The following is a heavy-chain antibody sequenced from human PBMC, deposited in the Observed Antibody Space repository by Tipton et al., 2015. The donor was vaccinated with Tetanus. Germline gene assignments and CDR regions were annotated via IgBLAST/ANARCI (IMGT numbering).Heavy chain of an antibody. V-gene: IGHV4-39*01. D-gene: IGHD2-21*02. CDR2: IYYNGNT. J-gene: IGHJ5*02. CDR1: GALLTTGGYS. Sequence: TLSLTCNVTGALLTTGGYSWDWIRQPPGKGLEWIGNIYYNGNTLENPSLKGRVTLSLDKSKNQFSLNLTSVTAADTAVYYCARTAHNWFDPWGQGILVTVSS. CDR3: ARTAHNWFDP.